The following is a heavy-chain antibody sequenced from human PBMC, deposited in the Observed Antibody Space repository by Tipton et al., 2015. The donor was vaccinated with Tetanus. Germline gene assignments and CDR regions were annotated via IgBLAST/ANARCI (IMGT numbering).Heavy chain of an antibody. CDR3: ASSLWFGELSYYFDY. CDR2: INHSGST. D-gene: IGHD3-10*01. CDR1: GGSFSGYY. Sequence: TLSLTCGVSGGSFSGYYWSWIRQPPGKGLEWIGEINHSGSTNYNPSLKSRVTISVDTSKNQFSLKLSSVTAADTAVYYCASSLWFGELSYYFDYWGQGTLVTVSS. V-gene: IGHV4-34*01. J-gene: IGHJ4*02.